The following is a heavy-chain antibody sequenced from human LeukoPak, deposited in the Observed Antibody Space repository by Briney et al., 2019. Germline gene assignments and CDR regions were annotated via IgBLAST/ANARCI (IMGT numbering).Heavy chain of an antibody. J-gene: IGHJ2*01. D-gene: IGHD2-15*01. CDR2: IYYSGST. CDR1: GGSISSYY. CDR3: ARVKRYCSGGSCYSNWYFDL. V-gene: IGHV4-59*01. Sequence: PSETLSLTCTVSGGSISSYYWSWIPQPPGKGLEWIGYIYYSGSTNYNPSLKSRVTVSVDTSKNQFSLKLSSVTAADTAVYYCARVKRYCSGGSCYSNWYFDLWGRGTLVTVSS.